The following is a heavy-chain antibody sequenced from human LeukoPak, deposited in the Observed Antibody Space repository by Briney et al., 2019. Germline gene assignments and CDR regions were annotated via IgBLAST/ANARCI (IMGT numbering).Heavy chain of an antibody. CDR2: ISYDGSNK. CDR3: AKDPNPQQPDYFDY. Sequence: GGSLRLSCAASGFTFSSYGMHWVRQAPGKGLEWVAVISYDGSNKYYADSMKGRFTISRDNSKNTLYLQMNSLRAEDTAVYYCAKDPNPQQPDYFDYWGQGTLVTVSS. D-gene: IGHD6-13*01. CDR1: GFTFSSYG. V-gene: IGHV3-30*18. J-gene: IGHJ4*02.